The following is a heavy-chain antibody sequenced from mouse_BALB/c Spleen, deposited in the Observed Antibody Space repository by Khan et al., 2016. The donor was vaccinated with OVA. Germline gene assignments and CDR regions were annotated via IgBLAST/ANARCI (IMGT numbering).Heavy chain of an antibody. D-gene: IGHD1-1*01. J-gene: IGHJ2*01. CDR2: ISGDSSPI. Sequence: EVELVESGGGLVQPGGSRKLSCVASGFTFSSFGMHWVRQAPEKGLEWVAYISGDSSPIYYTDTVKGRFTISRDNSKNTLFLQMTSLRSEDMAMYYCARSYFYGYYFDQWGQGTTLTVSS. CDR3: ARSYFYGYYFDQ. CDR1: GFTFSSFG. V-gene: IGHV5-17*02.